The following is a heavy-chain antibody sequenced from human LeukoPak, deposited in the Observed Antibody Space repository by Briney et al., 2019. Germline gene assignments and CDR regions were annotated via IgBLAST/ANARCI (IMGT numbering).Heavy chain of an antibody. CDR1: GYSISSGYY. D-gene: IGHD3-22*01. V-gene: IGHV4-38-2*02. CDR3: ARMFDYYDSSGYYYPFDY. CDR2: IYYSGST. J-gene: IGHJ4*02. Sequence: PSETLSLTCTVSGYSISSGYYWGWIRQPPGKGLEWIGSIYYSGSTYYNPSLKSRVTISVDTSKNQFSLKLSSVTAADTAVYYCARMFDYYDSSGYYYPFDYWGQGTLVTASS.